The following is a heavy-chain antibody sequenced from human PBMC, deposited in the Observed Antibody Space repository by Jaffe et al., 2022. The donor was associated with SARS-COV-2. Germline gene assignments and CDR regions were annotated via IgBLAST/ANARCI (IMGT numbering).Heavy chain of an antibody. V-gene: IGHV3-53*02. CDR2: IYSGGST. J-gene: IGHJ4*02. CDR1: GFTVSSNY. CDR3: ARGGGIAVAGDFDY. Sequence: EVQLVETGGGLIQPGGSLRLSCAASGFTVSSNYMSWVRQAPGKGLEWVSVIYSGGSTYYADSVKGRFTISRDNSKNTLYLQMNSLRAEDTAVYYCARGGGIAVAGDFDYWGQGTLVTVSS. D-gene: IGHD6-19*01.